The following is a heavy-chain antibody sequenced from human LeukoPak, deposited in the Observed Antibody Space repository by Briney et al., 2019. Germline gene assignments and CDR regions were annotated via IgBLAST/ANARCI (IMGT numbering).Heavy chain of an antibody. D-gene: IGHD3-10*01. J-gene: IGHJ4*02. CDR3: ARHSDVIGAI. V-gene: IGHV5-51*01. CDR1: GYTFTHQW. Sequence: PGESLKISCKASGYTFTHQWIGWVRQKSGSGLDWMGIIYPRDSDTRYSPSFQGHVTISADTSINTAYLEWSRLEASDTAIYYCARHSDVIGAIWGQGTLVTVSS. CDR2: IYPRDSDT.